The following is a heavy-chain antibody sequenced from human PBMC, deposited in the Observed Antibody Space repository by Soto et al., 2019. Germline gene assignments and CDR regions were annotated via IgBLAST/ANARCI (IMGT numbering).Heavy chain of an antibody. CDR1: GGSFSGYY. D-gene: IGHD6-13*01. CDR2: INHSGST. V-gene: IGHV4-34*01. J-gene: IGHJ6*02. CDR3: ARGPTAPLGYSSSWYGVGYYGMDV. Sequence: ASETLSLTCAFYGGSFSGYYWSWIRQPPGKGLEWIGEINHSGSTNYNPSLKSRVTISVDTSKNQFSLKLSSVTAADTAVYYCARGPTAPLGYSSSWYGVGYYGMDVWGQGTTVTVSS.